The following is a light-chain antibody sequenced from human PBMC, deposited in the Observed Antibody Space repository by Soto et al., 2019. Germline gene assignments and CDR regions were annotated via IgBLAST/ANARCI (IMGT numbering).Light chain of an antibody. V-gene: IGLV1-51*01. CDR2: DNN. Sequence: QSVLTQPPSVSAAPGQKVTISCSGSSSDIGNNYVSWYQQLPGTAPKLLIYDNNKRPSGIPDRFSGSKSGTSATLGTTGLQTGDEAEYYCGTWDSSLSAGIFGTGTKVTVL. CDR1: SSDIGNNY. CDR3: GTWDSSLSAGI. J-gene: IGLJ1*01.